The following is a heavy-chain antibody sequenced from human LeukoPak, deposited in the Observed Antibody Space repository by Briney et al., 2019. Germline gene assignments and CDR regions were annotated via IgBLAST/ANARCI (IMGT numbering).Heavy chain of an antibody. CDR3: ARGLRNYDFWSGYYSPLPYYYYGMDV. V-gene: IGHV1-46*01. J-gene: IGHJ6*02. Sequence: GASVKASCKASGYTFTSYYMHWVRQAPGQGLEWMGIINPSGGSTSYAQKFQGRVTMTRDTSTSTVYMELSSLRSEDTAVYYCARGLRNYDFWSGYYSPLPYYYYGMDVWGQGTTVTVSS. CDR2: INPSGGST. D-gene: IGHD3-3*01. CDR1: GYTFTSYY.